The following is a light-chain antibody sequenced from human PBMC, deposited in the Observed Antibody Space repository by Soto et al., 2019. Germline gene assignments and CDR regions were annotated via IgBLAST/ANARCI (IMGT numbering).Light chain of an antibody. CDR2: KAS. V-gene: IGKV1-5*03. CDR3: QRYST. J-gene: IGKJ1*01. Sequence: DIQMTQSPSILSASVGDRVTITCRASQSISSWLAWYQQKPGKAPNLLIYKASTLESGVPSRFSGSGSGTEFTLTISSLQPDDFATYYCQRYSTFGQGTKVEVK. CDR1: QSISSW.